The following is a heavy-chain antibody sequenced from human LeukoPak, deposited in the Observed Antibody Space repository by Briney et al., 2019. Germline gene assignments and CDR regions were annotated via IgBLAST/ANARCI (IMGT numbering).Heavy chain of an antibody. CDR3: ARVFIDSSGTIEYRGAPDY. CDR2: INHSGST. CDR1: GGSFSGYY. J-gene: IGHJ4*02. D-gene: IGHD3-22*01. Sequence: PSETLSLTCAVYGGSFSGYYWSWIRQPPGKGLEWIGEINHSGSTNYNPSLKSRVTISVDTSKNQFSLKLSSVTAADTAVYYCARVFIDSSGTIEYRGAPDYWGQGTLVTVSS. V-gene: IGHV4-34*01.